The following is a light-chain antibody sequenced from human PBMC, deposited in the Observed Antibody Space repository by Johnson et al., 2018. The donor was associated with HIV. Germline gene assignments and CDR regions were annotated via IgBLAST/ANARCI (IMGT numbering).Light chain of an antibody. Sequence: QSVLTQPPSVSAAPGQKVTISCSGSRSNIGSNFVSWYHQLPGTAPKLLIYENSKRPSGIPDRFSGSKSGTSATLGITGLQTGDEADYYCGTVDTSLSGHYVVGPGTEVTVL. CDR1: RSNIGSNF. CDR3: GTVDTSLSGHYV. J-gene: IGLJ1*01. V-gene: IGLV1-51*02. CDR2: ENS.